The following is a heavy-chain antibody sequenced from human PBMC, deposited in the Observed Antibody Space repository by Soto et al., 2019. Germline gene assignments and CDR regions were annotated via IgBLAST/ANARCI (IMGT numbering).Heavy chain of an antibody. CDR3: ARDSPVTTMVLLY. D-gene: IGHD4-17*01. Sequence: QVQLVQSGAEVKKPGSSVKVSCKASGGTFSSYTISWVRQAPGQGLEWMGRIIPILGIANYAQKFQGRVTITADKSTSTAYMELSSLRSEDTAVYYCARDSPVTTMVLLYWGQGTLVTVSS. J-gene: IGHJ4*02. V-gene: IGHV1-69*08. CDR1: GGTFSSYT. CDR2: IIPILGIA.